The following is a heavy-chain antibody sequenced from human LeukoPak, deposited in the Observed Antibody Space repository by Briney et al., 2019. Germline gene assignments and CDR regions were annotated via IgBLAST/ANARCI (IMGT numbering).Heavy chain of an antibody. CDR1: GFTFSSYA. J-gene: IGHJ4*02. CDR3: ARDLVRAAGTFDY. Sequence: PGRSLRLSCAASGFTFSSYAMHWVRQAPGKGLEWVAVIWYDGSNKYYADSVKGRFTISRDNSKNTLYLQMNSLRAEDTAVYYCARDLVRAAGTFDYWGQGTLVTVSS. V-gene: IGHV3-33*08. CDR2: IWYDGSNK. D-gene: IGHD6-13*01.